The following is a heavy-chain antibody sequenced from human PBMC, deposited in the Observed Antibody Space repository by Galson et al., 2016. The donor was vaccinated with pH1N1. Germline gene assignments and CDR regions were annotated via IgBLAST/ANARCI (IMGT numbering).Heavy chain of an antibody. V-gene: IGHV3-66*02. J-gene: IGHJ4*02. CDR1: GFSVSKNY. CDR3: ATRHSEDRGDY. CDR2: VYGDGRT. Sequence: SLRLSCAVFGFSVSKNYMSWVRQAPGKGLEWVAVVYGDGRTFYGDSVKGRFTVSGDNWRSTVYLQMTSLRPEDTAVYFCATRHSEDRGDYWGQGTLVTVSS. D-gene: IGHD3-10*01.